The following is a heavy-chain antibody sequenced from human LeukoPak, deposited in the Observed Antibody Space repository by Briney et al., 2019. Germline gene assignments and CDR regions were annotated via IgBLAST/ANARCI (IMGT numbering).Heavy chain of an antibody. CDR2: IYYSGST. V-gene: IGHV4-59*01. Sequence: SETLSLTCTVYGGSISSYYWSWIRQPPGKGLEWIGYIYYSGSTNYNPSLKSRVTISVDTSKNQFSLKLSSVTAADTAGYYCARAVYYYDSSGSVDAFDIWGQGTMVTVSS. D-gene: IGHD3-22*01. CDR3: ARAVYYYDSSGSVDAFDI. J-gene: IGHJ3*02. CDR1: GGSISSYY.